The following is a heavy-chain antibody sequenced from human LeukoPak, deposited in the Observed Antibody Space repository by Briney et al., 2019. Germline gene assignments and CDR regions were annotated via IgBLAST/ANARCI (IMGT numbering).Heavy chain of an antibody. V-gene: IGHV3-72*01. D-gene: IGHD1-26*01. Sequence: GGSLRLSCAASGFTFSDYYMSWIRQAPGKGLEWVGRTRNKANSYTTEYAASVKGRFTISRDDSKNSLYLQMNSLKTEDTAVYYCARTSSGSYDYWGQGTLVTVSS. CDR3: ARTSSGSYDY. CDR2: TRNKANSYTT. CDR1: GFTFSDYY. J-gene: IGHJ4*02.